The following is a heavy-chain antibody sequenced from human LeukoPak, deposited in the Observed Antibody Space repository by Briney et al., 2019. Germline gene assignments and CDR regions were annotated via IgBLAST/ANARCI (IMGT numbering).Heavy chain of an antibody. CDR1: GYTFTSYG. V-gene: IGHV1-18*01. CDR2: ISAYNGNT. Sequence: ASVKVSCKASGYTFTSYGISWVRQAPGQGLEWLGWISAYNGNTNYAQKLQGRVTMTTDTSTSTAYMELRSLRSDDTAVYYCARVGEDVDAAMVNFDYWGQGTLVTVSS. CDR3: ARVGEDVDAAMVNFDY. D-gene: IGHD5-18*01. J-gene: IGHJ4*02.